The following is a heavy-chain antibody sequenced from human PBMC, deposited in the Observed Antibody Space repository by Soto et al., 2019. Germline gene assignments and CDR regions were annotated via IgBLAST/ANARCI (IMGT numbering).Heavy chain of an antibody. CDR1: GFSLSTRGVG. CDR2: LYWDDDK. J-gene: IGHJ6*02. D-gene: IGHD3-16*01. Sequence: QITLKESGPTLVKPTQTLTLTCTFSGFSLSTRGVGVGWIRQPPGKALEWLALLYWDDDKRYSPSLKSRLTIXKXTXXNQVVLTMTNMDPVDTATYYCTHRDSTIMIYDVDVWGQGTTVTVSS. CDR3: THRDSTIMIYDVDV. V-gene: IGHV2-5*02.